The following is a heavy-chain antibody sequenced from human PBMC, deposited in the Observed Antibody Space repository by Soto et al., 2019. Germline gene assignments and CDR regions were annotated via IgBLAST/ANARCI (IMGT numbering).Heavy chain of an antibody. CDR1: GFSFSSYA. D-gene: IGHD2-15*01. CDR2: ISSDGGST. V-gene: IGHV3-64*01. J-gene: IGHJ4*02. CDR3: ARGRYCSGGSCFRYFDY. Sequence: PGGLLRLSCAASGFSFSSYAMYWVRQAPGKGLEYVSTISSDGGSTYYANSVKGRFTISRDSSKNTLYLQMGSLRAEDMAVYYCARGRYCSGGSCFRYFDYWGQGTLVTVSS.